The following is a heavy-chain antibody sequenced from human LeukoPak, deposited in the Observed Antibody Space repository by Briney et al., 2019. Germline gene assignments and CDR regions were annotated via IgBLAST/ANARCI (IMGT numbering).Heavy chain of an antibody. Sequence: ASVKVSCKTSGYTFSDYYIHWVRQAPGQGLEWMGRVNSESGGTHYRQKFQGRVTMTRDTSTNTVYMELSRLRSDDTAMYYCARVKELRSSRYYYYYIDIWGTGTTVTVSS. CDR3: ARVKELRSSRYYYYYIDI. J-gene: IGHJ6*03. CDR2: VNSESGGT. V-gene: IGHV1-2*02. CDR1: GYTFSDYY. D-gene: IGHD3-3*01.